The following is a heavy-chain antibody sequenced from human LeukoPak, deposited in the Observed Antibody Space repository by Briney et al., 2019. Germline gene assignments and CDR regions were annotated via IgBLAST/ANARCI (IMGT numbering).Heavy chain of an antibody. V-gene: IGHV3-66*01. D-gene: IGHD3-22*01. Sequence: GGSLRLSCAASGFTFSSYAMSWVRQAPGKGLEWVSVIYSGGSTYYADSVKGRFTISRDNSKNTLYLQMNSLRAEDTAVYYCARDGVYYDSSGPGYWGQGTLVTVSS. CDR2: IYSGGST. CDR3: ARDGVYYDSSGPGY. CDR1: GFTFSSYA. J-gene: IGHJ4*02.